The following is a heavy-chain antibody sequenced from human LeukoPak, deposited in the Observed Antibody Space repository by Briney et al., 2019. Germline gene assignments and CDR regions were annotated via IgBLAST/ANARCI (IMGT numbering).Heavy chain of an antibody. CDR2: ISAYNGNT. J-gene: IGHJ3*02. CDR1: GYTFTSYD. D-gene: IGHD1-26*01. V-gene: IGHV1-18*01. Sequence: ASVKVSCKASGYTFTSYDINWVRQAPGQGLELMGWISAYNGNTNYAQKFQGRVTMTTDTSTNTAYMDLRSLTSDDTAVYYCASKSVGATHDALDIWGQGTMVIVSS. CDR3: ASKSVGATHDALDI.